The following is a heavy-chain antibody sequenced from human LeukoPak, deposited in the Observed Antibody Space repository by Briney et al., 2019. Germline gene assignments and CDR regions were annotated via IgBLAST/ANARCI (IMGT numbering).Heavy chain of an antibody. J-gene: IGHJ6*03. CDR1: GGSISSSSYY. CDR3: ARASSGSYAYYYYYYMDV. D-gene: IGHD1-26*01. CDR2: IYYSGST. V-gene: IGHV4-39*07. Sequence: SETLSLTCTVSGGSISSSSYYWGWIRQPPGKGLEWIGSIYYSGSTYYNPSLKSRVTISVDTSKNQFSLKLSSVTAADTAVYYCARASSGSYAYYYYYYMDVWGKGTRSPSP.